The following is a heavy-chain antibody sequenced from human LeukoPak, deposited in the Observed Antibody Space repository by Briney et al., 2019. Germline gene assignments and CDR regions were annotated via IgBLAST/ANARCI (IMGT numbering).Heavy chain of an antibody. V-gene: IGHV4-39*01. Sequence: SETLSLTCTVSGGSISSSSYYWGWIRQPPGKGLEWIGGIYYSGSTYYSPSLKSRVTISIDTSKNQFSLKLSSVTAADTAVYYCARHSGYVVWGQGTTVTVSS. D-gene: IGHD3-22*01. CDR2: IYYSGST. J-gene: IGHJ6*02. CDR3: ARHSGYVV. CDR1: GGSISSSSYY.